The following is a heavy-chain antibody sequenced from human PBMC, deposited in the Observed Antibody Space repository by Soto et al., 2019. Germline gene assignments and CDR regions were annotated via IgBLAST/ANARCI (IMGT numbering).Heavy chain of an antibody. J-gene: IGHJ4*02. CDR1: GGTFSSYA. V-gene: IGHV1-69*13. CDR2: IIPIFGTA. CDR3: ARSYSSGYYGFDY. Sequence: SVKVSCKASGGTFSSYAISWVRQAPGQGLEWMGGIIPIFGTANYAQKFQGRVTITADESTSTAYMELSSLRSEDTAVYYCARSYSSGYYGFDYWGQGTLVTVSS. D-gene: IGHD3-22*01.